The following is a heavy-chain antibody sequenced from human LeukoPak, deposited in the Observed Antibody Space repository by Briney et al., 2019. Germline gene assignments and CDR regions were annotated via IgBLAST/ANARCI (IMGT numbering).Heavy chain of an antibody. CDR3: AKMDGSYVDY. Sequence: PGGSLRLSCAASGFTFSSYSMNWVRQAPGKGLEWVSSISSSSSYIYYADSVKGRFTISRDNAKNSLYLQMNSLRAEDTAVYYCAKMDGSYVDYWGQGTLVTVSS. D-gene: IGHD5-18*01. CDR2: ISSSSSYI. J-gene: IGHJ4*02. V-gene: IGHV3-21*01. CDR1: GFTFSSYS.